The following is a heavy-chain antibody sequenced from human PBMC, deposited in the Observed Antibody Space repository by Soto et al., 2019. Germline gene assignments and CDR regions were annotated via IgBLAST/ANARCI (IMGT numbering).Heavy chain of an antibody. CDR2: ISSSSSTI. CDR1: GFTFSSYS. V-gene: IGHV3-48*01. D-gene: IGHD2-2*01. Sequence: EVQLVESGGGLVQPGGSLRLSCVASGFTFSSYSMNWVRQAPGKGLQWVSYISSSSSTIYYADSVKARFTVSRDNAKDSLYLHMNSLRADDTAVYFCARVRIPAAMQAGYWGQGTLVTVSS. CDR3: ARVRIPAAMQAGY. J-gene: IGHJ4*02.